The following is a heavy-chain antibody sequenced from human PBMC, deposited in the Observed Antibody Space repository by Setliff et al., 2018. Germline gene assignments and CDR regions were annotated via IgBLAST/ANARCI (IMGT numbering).Heavy chain of an antibody. CDR1: GGTFSSYG. CDR3: ARYITGTTPADY. CDR2: TIPIFGTT. D-gene: IGHD1-7*01. J-gene: IGHJ4*02. V-gene: IGHV1-69*05. Sequence: SVKVSCKASGGTFSSYGISWVRQAPGQGLEWMGGTIPIFGTTIYAQNFQGRVTMTTDASTNTAYMELRSLGSDDTAVYYCARYITGTTPADYWGQGTLVTVSS.